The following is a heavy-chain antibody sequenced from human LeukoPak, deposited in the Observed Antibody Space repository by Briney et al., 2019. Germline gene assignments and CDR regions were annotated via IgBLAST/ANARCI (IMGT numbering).Heavy chain of an antibody. Sequence: GGSLRLSCAASGFTFSSYAMSWVRQAPGKGLEWVSAISGSGGSTYYADSVKGRFTISRDNSKNTLYLQMNSLRAEDTAVYYCAKDLVTGTHYYYYYMDVWGKGTTVTVSS. CDR2: ISGSGGST. V-gene: IGHV3-23*01. CDR3: AKDLVTGTHYYYYYMDV. J-gene: IGHJ6*03. CDR1: GFTFSSYA. D-gene: IGHD1-20*01.